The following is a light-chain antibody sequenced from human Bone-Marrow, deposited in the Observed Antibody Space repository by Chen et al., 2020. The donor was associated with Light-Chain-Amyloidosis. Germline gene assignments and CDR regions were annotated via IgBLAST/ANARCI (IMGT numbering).Light chain of an antibody. CDR3: SSFTSSSSYV. CDR1: SGDVGTYNY. CDR2: AVS. Sequence: QSALTQPDPVSWSPGQSLTISCPGTSGDVGTYNYVSWYPQHAGKAPKVMIYAVSNRPSGVSNRFSGSKSGNTASLTISGLQAEDEAEYYCSSFTSSSSYVFGPGTKVTVL. J-gene: IGLJ1*01. V-gene: IGLV2-14*01.